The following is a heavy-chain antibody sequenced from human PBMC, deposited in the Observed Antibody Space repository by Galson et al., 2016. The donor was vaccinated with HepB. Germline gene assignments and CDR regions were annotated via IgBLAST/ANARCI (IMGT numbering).Heavy chain of an antibody. V-gene: IGHV3-21*01. Sequence: SLRLSCAGSGFIFSTHSMAWVRQAPGKGLEWVSLISSGSTSIYYADSVRGRFTISRDNAGNSLYLQMNTLRADDTAVYYCARASGGGYDWDYYYGMDVWGKGTTVTVSS. CDR1: GFIFSTHS. CDR3: ARASGGGYDWDYYYGMDV. J-gene: IGHJ6*04. D-gene: IGHD5-12*01. CDR2: ISSGSTSI.